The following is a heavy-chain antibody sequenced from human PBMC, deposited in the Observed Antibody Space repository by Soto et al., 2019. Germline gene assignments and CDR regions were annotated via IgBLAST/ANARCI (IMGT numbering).Heavy chain of an antibody. V-gene: IGHV1-69*13. CDR2: IIPIFGTA. CDR3: ARDQQGQLRYFA. D-gene: IGHD3-9*01. J-gene: IGHJ5*02. Sequence: GASVKVSCKASGGTFSSYAISWVRQAPGQGLEWMGGIIPIFGTANYAQKFQGRVTITADESTSTAYMELSSLRSEDTAVYYCARDQQGQLRYFAWGQGTLVTVSS. CDR1: GGTFSSYA.